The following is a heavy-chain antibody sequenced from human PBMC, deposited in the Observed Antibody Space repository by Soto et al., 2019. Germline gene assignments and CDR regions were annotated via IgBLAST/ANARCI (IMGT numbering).Heavy chain of an antibody. D-gene: IGHD6-13*01. V-gene: IGHV4-59*08. Sequence: QVQLQESGPGLVKPSETLSLTCTVSGGSIGNSYWSWIRQSPGKGLEWIGYIYYSGSSNYNPSIKSRVSISVDTSKNLFSLKLSSVTAADTAVYYCARHSSSWPIFDYWGQGTLVIVSS. J-gene: IGHJ4*02. CDR3: ARHSSSWPIFDY. CDR1: GGSIGNSY. CDR2: IYYSGSS.